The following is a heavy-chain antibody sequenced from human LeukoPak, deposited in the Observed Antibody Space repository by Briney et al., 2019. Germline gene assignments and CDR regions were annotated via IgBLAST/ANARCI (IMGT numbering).Heavy chain of an antibody. CDR3: ASGGLVSRYLDH. D-gene: IGHD3-9*01. CDR2: VHLDGRT. Sequence: SETLSLTCGVSGGSVINTNWWTWVRQPPGKGLEWIGEVHLDGRTNYNPSLESRLTMSVDVSENQVSLKLTSVTAADTAVYYCASGGLVSRYLDHWGQGTLVTVSP. J-gene: IGHJ4*02. CDR1: GGSVINTNW. V-gene: IGHV4-4*02.